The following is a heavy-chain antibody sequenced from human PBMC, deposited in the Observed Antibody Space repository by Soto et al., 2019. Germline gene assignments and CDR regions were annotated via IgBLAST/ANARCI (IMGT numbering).Heavy chain of an antibody. CDR3: ARDLWGYCGTDCYPLDV. Sequence: PSETLSLTCAVSGGSISSGGYSRSWIRQPPGKGLEWIGYIYHSGSTYYNPSLKSRVTISVDRSKDQFSLKLSSVTAADTAVYYCARDLWGYCGTDCYPLDVRGPGTTVT. J-gene: IGHJ6*02. CDR2: IYHSGST. CDR1: GGSISSGGYS. D-gene: IGHD2-21*02. V-gene: IGHV4-30-2*01.